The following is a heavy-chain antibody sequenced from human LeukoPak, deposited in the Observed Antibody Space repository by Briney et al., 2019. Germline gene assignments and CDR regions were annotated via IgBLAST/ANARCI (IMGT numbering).Heavy chain of an antibody. Sequence: PGGSLRLSCAASGFTFSSYAMHWVRQAPGKGLEYVSVISSNGGNIYYANSVKGRFTISRDNSKNTLYLQMGSLRPEDMAVYYCARDFKSSGWHYFDYWGQGTLVTVSS. V-gene: IGHV3-64*01. CDR3: ARDFKSSGWHYFDY. J-gene: IGHJ4*02. CDR1: GFTFSSYA. CDR2: ISSNGGNI. D-gene: IGHD6-19*01.